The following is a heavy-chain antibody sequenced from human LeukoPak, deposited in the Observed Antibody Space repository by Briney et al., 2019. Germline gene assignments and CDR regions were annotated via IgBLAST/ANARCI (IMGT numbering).Heavy chain of an antibody. CDR1: GFTFSSYA. CDR2: ISYDGSNK. Sequence: PGRSLRLSCAASGFTFSSYAMHWVRQAPGKGLEWVAVISYDGSNKYYADSVKGRFTISRDNSKNTLYLQMNSLRAEDTAVYYCARGRAARSYYYYGMDVWGQGTTVTVSS. V-gene: IGHV3-30-3*01. D-gene: IGHD6-13*01. J-gene: IGHJ6*02. CDR3: ARGRAARSYYYYGMDV.